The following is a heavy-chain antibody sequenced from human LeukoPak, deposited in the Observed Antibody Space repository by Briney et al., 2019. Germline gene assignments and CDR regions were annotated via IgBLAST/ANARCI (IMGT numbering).Heavy chain of an antibody. D-gene: IGHD6-19*01. CDR3: TTEGYSSGWYFDY. CDR2: IRSKTYGGTT. V-gene: IGHV3-49*04. Sequence: TGGSLRLSCTASGFTFGDYVRNWVRQASGKGLEWVGFIRSKTYGGTTEYAASVKGRFTISRDDSKNTLYLQVSSLKTEDTAVYYCTTEGYSSGWYFDYWGQGILVTVSS. J-gene: IGHJ4*02. CDR1: GFTFGDYV.